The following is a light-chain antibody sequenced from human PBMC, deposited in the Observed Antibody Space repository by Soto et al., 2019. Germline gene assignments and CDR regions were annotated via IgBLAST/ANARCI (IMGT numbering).Light chain of an antibody. J-gene: IGKJ1*01. CDR2: DAS. CDR1: QSVSSSY. V-gene: IGKV3-20*01. Sequence: EIVLTQSPGTLSLSPGERATLSCRASQSVSSSYLAWNQQKPGQAPRLLIYDASSRATGIPDRFSGSGSGTDFTLTISRLEPEDFAVYYCQQYGGSPRTFGQGTKV. CDR3: QQYGGSPRT.